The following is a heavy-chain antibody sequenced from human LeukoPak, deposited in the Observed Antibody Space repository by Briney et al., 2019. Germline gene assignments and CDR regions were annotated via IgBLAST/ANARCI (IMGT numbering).Heavy chain of an antibody. D-gene: IGHD2-2*01. CDR2: IYYSGST. CDR3: ATREVIVVVPAAPPEVPFDP. J-gene: IGHJ5*02. Sequence: SETLSLTCNVSGGSISSSSYYWGWIRQPPGKGLEWIGSIYYSGSTYYNPSLKSRVTISVDTSKNQFSLKLSSVTAADTAVYYCATREVIVVVPAAPPEVPFDPWGQGTLVTVSS. CDR1: GGSISSSSYY. V-gene: IGHV4-39*01.